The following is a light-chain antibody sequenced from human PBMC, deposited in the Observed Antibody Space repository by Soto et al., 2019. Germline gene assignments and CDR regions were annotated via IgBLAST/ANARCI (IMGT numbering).Light chain of an antibody. J-gene: IGLJ2*01. V-gene: IGLV2-14*01. CDR1: SSDVGRYNL. CDR3: SSYTATSSVV. Sequence: QSALTQPASVSGSPGQSITMSCTGTSSDVGRYNLVSWFRQYPGKAPKLMIYDVTYRPSGVSDRFSGSKSGNTASLTISGLQADDEADYYCSSYTATSSVVFGGGTKLTVL. CDR2: DVT.